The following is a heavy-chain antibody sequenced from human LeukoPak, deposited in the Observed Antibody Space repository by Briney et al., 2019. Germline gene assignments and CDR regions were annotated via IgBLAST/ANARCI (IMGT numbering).Heavy chain of an antibody. D-gene: IGHD5-12*01. CDR2: MNPNSGNT. J-gene: IGHJ4*02. Sequence: ASVKVSCKASGYTFTRYHMHWVRQATGQGLEWMGWMNPNSGNTGYAQKFQGRVTMTRNTSISTAYMELSSLRSEDTAVYYCARGCPRIGGYDQYSDYWGQGTLVTVSS. V-gene: IGHV1-8*01. CDR3: ARGCPRIGGYDQYSDY. CDR1: GYTFTRYH.